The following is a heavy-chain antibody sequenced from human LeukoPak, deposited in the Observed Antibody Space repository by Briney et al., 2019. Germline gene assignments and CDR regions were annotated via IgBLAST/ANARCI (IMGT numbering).Heavy chain of an antibody. CDR2: IIPIFGTA. CDR3: ARVGVQRAGTDYYYYYMDV. J-gene: IGHJ6*03. Sequence: SVKVSCKASGGTFSSYAIRWVRQAPGQGLEWMGRIIPIFGTANYAQKFQGRVTITTDESTSTAYMELSSLRSEDTAVYYCARVGVQRAGTDYYYYYMDVWGKGTTVTVSS. V-gene: IGHV1-69*05. CDR1: GGTFSSYA. D-gene: IGHD6-13*01.